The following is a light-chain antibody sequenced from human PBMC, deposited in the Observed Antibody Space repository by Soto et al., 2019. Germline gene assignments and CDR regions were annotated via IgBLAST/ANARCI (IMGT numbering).Light chain of an antibody. CDR1: QSVSYD. V-gene: IGKV3-15*01. CDR2: NAS. Sequence: EIVMTRSPATLSVSPGEGVTLYCRVSQSVSYDLAWYQQKPGQAPRLLLYNASTRATGVAARFSGSGSATEYTLIISSLQSEDFALYYCQQYHQWPPITFGQGTRLEIK. CDR3: QQYHQWPPIT. J-gene: IGKJ5*01.